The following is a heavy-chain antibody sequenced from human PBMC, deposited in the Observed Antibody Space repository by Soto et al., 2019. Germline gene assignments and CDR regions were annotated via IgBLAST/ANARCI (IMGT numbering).Heavy chain of an antibody. D-gene: IGHD2-21*02. Sequence: KLRKTLSLTCTVTGDSINNRSYYWGWIRQPPGKGLEWIGSIYYSGSTYNNPSLKSRVSMSADTSKNQFSLKLRSVTAADTALYYCARQRTSVVTQAYFDSWGQGSLVTVSS. CDR2: IYYSGST. J-gene: IGHJ4*02. CDR3: ARQRTSVVTQAYFDS. CDR1: GDSINNRSYY. V-gene: IGHV4-39*01.